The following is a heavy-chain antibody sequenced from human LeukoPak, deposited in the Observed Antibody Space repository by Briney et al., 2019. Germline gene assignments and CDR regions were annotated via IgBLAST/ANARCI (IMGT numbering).Heavy chain of an antibody. CDR1: GFTLSSYS. CDR3: ARDRENYDILGWFDP. V-gene: IGHV3-21*01. CDR2: ISSSSSYI. J-gene: IGHJ5*02. D-gene: IGHD3-9*01. Sequence: GGSLRLSCAASGFTLSSYSMNWVRQAPGKGLEWVSSISSSSSYIYYADSVKGRFTITRDNTKNSLYLQMNSLRAEDTAVYYCARDRENYDILGWFDPWGQGTLVTVSS.